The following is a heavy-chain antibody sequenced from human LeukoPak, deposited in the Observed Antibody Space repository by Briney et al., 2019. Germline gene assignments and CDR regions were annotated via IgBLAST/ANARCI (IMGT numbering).Heavy chain of an antibody. Sequence: ASVKVSCKASGYTFTGYYMHWVRQASGQGLAWMGWINPNSGGTNYAQKFQGRVTMTRDTSISTAYMELSRLRSDDTAVYYCATSSSAYYFDYWGQGTLVTVSS. D-gene: IGHD6-6*01. V-gene: IGHV1-2*02. CDR2: INPNSGGT. CDR1: GYTFTGYY. CDR3: ATSSSAYYFDY. J-gene: IGHJ4*02.